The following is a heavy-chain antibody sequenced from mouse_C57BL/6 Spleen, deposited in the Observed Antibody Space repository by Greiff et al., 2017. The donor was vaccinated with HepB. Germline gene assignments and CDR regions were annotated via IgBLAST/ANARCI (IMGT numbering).Heavy chain of an antibody. D-gene: IGHD2-4*01. CDR3: ARENDYGGDY. V-gene: IGHV1-26*01. CDR1: GYTFTDYY. CDR2: INPNNGGT. Sequence: EVQLQQSGPELVKPGASVKISCKASGYTFTDYYMNWVKQSHGKSLEWIGDINPNNGGTSYNQKFKGKATLTVDKSSSTAYMELRSLTSEDSAVYYCARENDYGGDYWGQGTTLTVSS. J-gene: IGHJ2*01.